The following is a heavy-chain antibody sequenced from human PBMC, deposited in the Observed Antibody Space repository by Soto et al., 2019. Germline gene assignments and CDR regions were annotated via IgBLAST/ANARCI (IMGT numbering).Heavy chain of an antibody. CDR1: GGSIISGDYY. CDR2: IYYSGST. D-gene: IGHD3-3*01. CDR3: ASTHYDFWSGYVNWFDP. V-gene: IGHV4-30-4*01. Sequence: SETPSLTSTDSGGSIISGDYYWRWLRQPPGHGLEWIGYIYYSGSTYYNPSLKSRVTISVDTSKNQFSLKLSSVTAADTAVYYCASTHYDFWSGYVNWFDPWGQGTLVTVSS. J-gene: IGHJ5*02.